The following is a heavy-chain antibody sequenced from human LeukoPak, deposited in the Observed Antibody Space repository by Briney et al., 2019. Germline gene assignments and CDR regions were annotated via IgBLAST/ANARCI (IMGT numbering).Heavy chain of an antibody. V-gene: IGHV3-21*01. J-gene: IGHJ6*02. CDR1: GFTFNIYS. CDR3: ARPGTTRDFYYYGMDV. Sequence: GGSLRLSCAASGFTFNIYSMNWVRQAPGKGLEWVSSISGTSNYIYYADSVKGRFTISRDNAKNSLYLHMNSLRAEDTAVYYCARPGTTRDFYYYGMDVWGQGTTVTVSS. D-gene: IGHD1-7*01. CDR2: ISGTSNYI.